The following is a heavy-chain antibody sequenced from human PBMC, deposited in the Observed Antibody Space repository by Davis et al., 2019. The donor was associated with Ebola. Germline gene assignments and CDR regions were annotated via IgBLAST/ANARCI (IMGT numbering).Heavy chain of an antibody. CDR2: IYIDGTT. D-gene: IGHD5-12*01. CDR3: ARGIYSGYVFDY. CDR1: GFTVSSNY. V-gene: IGHV3-53*01. J-gene: IGHJ4*02. Sequence: PGGSLRLSCAASGFTVSSNYMSWVRQAPGKGLEWVSVIYIDGTTYYANSVKGRFTISRDNSKNTLYLQMNSLRAEDTAVYYCARGIYSGYVFDYWGQGTLVTVSS.